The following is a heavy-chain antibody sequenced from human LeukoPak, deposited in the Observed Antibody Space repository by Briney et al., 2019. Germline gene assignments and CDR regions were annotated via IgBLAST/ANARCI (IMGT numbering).Heavy chain of an antibody. J-gene: IGHJ3*02. D-gene: IGHD2-15*01. CDR1: GGSISSGSYY. CDR3: ARVIGLFAFDI. Sequence: SQTLSLTCTVSGGSISSGSYYWSWIRQPAGKGLEWIGYIYYSGSTNYNPSLKSRVTISVDTSKNQFSLKLSSVTAADTAVYYCARVIGLFAFDIWGQGTMVTVSS. V-gene: IGHV4-61*10. CDR2: IYYSGST.